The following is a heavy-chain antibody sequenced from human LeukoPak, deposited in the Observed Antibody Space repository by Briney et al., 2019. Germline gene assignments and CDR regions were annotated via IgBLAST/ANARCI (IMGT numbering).Heavy chain of an antibody. CDR2: IYYSGST. CDR1: GGSISSSNYY. CDR3: ARDRFTYFDY. Sequence: SETLSLTCTVSGGSISSSNYYWGWIRQPPGKGLEWIGSIYYSGSTYYNPSLKSRLTISVDTSKNQFSLKLSSVIAADTAVYYCARDRFTYFDYWGQGTLVTVSS. V-gene: IGHV4-39*07. J-gene: IGHJ4*02.